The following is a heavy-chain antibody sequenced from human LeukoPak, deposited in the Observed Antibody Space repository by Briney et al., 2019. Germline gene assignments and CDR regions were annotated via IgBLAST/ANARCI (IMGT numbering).Heavy chain of an antibody. Sequence: SETLSLTCTVSGYSISNGYYWGWIRQPPGKGLEWVGSIYHRGSTYYNPSLRSRVTISLDRSKKKFSLKLSSVTAADTAVYYCARAGGSGWPLERYYFDYWGQGTLVTVSS. D-gene: IGHD6-19*01. J-gene: IGHJ4*02. CDR1: GYSISNGYY. CDR3: ARAGGSGWPLERYYFDY. CDR2: IYHRGST. V-gene: IGHV4-38-2*02.